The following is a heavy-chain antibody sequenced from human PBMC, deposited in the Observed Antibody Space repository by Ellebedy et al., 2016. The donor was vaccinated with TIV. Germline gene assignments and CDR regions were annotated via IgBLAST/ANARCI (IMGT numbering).Heavy chain of an antibody. D-gene: IGHD1-1*01. J-gene: IGHJ4*02. V-gene: IGHV4-59*12. CDR2: IHHSGTT. Sequence: SETLSLTCTVSGGSISTYYWHWLRQPPGRRLEWIAYIHHSGTTNYNPSLKSRVTISVDTSKNQLSLKLSSVTAADTAVYYCARETGTDNDYWGQGTLVTVSS. CDR1: GGSISTYY. CDR3: ARETGTDNDY.